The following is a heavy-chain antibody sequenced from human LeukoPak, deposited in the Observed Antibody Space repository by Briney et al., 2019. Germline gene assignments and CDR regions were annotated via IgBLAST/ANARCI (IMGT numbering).Heavy chain of an antibody. CDR2: IFYRGST. D-gene: IGHD1-14*01. Sequence: PSETLSLTCTVSGDSVSSGSYSWSWIRQPPGKGLEWIGYIFYRGSTSYNPSLKSRLTISADSSKNQFSLRLSSVTAADTAVYYCARARNYYYYLDAWGQGTTVTVSS. V-gene: IGHV4-61*01. CDR1: GDSVSSGSYS. CDR3: ARARNYYYYLDA. J-gene: IGHJ6*02.